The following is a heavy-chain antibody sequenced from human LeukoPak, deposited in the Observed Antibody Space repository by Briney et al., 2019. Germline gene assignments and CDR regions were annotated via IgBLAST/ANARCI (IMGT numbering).Heavy chain of an antibody. CDR2: IKPDGSEK. J-gene: IGHJ4*01. CDR3: AGSFGDVKNF. Sequence: GGSLRLSCAGSGFTFRDYWMSWLRQAPGKGPEWVAHIKPDGSEKYYVDSVKGRFIISRDNARNSLSLQMNSLRAEDTAVYYCAGSFGDVKNFWGQGTLVTVSS. CDR1: GFTFRDYW. D-gene: IGHD3-10*01. V-gene: IGHV3-7*01.